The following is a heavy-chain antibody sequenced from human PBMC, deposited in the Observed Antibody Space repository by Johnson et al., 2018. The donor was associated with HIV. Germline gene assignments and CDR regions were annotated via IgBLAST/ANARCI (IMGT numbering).Heavy chain of an antibody. J-gene: IGHJ3*02. CDR3: ANFYTDNTLGLFGAFGI. D-gene: IGHD1-1*01. V-gene: IGHV3-30*02. Sequence: QMLLVESGGGVVQPWGSLRLSCAASGFTFSSYGMHWVRQAPGKGLEWVAFIRYDGSNKYYADSVKGRFTISRDNSKNTLYLQMNSLRAEDTAVYYCANFYTDNTLGLFGAFGIWGQGTMVTVSS. CDR1: GFTFSSYG. CDR2: IRYDGSNK.